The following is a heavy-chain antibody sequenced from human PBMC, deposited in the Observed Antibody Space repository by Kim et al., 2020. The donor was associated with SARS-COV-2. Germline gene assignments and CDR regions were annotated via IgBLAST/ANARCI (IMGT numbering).Heavy chain of an antibody. CDR2: IYTRGST. Sequence: SETLSLTCTVSGGSISSYYWSWIRQPAGKGLEWIGRIYTRGSTNYNPSLKSRVTMSVDTSKNQFSLKLSSVTAADTAVYYCARDRRNMITFGGVIGGTVNLFDPWGQGTLVTVSS. V-gene: IGHV4-4*07. CDR1: GGSISSYY. D-gene: IGHD3-16*02. CDR3: ARDRRNMITFGGVIGGTVNLFDP. J-gene: IGHJ5*02.